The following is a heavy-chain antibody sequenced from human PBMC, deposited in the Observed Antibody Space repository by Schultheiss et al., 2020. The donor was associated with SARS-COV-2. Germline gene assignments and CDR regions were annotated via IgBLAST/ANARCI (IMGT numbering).Heavy chain of an antibody. CDR2: IYYSGSS. CDR1: GGSISSYY. CDR3: ARGRIVGYYYYYYMDV. Sequence: SETLSLTCTVSGGSISSYYWSWIRQPPGKGLEWIGYIYYSGSSNYNPSLKSRVTISVDTSKNQFSLKLSSVTAADTAVYYCARGRIVGYYYYYYMDVWGKGTTVTVSS. J-gene: IGHJ6*03. V-gene: IGHV4-59*12. D-gene: IGHD1-26*01.